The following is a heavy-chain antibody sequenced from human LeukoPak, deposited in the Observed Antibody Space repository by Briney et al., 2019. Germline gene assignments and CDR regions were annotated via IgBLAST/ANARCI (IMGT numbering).Heavy chain of an antibody. D-gene: IGHD4-11*01. Sequence: GGSLRLSCAASGFTFSTYGMHWVRQAPGKGLEWVAVISYDGSNKYYADSVKGRFTISRDNSKNTLYLQMNSLRAEDTAVYYCARDAYSTRYYYYGMDVWGQGTTVTVSS. CDR3: ARDAYSTRYYYYGMDV. V-gene: IGHV3-30*03. CDR2: ISYDGSNK. J-gene: IGHJ6*02. CDR1: GFTFSTYG.